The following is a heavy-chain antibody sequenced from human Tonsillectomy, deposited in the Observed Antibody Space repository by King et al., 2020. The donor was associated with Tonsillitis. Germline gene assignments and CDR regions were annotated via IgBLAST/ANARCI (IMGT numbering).Heavy chain of an antibody. Sequence: QLVQSGAEVKKPGASVKVSCQASGYSFTGYSIHWVRQAPGQGLDWMGRLNPDTGGADLALRLEGRVTMTRDTSIRTAYMELTRLRSDDTAVYYCARDTGGWRTFDYWGQGTLVIVSS. CDR2: LNPDTGGA. J-gene: IGHJ4*02. CDR1: GYSFTGYS. CDR3: ARDTGGWRTFDY. V-gene: IGHV1-2*06. D-gene: IGHD6-19*01.